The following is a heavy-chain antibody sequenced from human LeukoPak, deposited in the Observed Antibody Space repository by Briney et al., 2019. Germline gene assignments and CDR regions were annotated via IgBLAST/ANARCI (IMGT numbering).Heavy chain of an antibody. V-gene: IGHV3-74*01. CDR2: IRSDGGDT. CDR1: GFTFSNYW. CDR3: ARLAARQILGYYGMDV. J-gene: IGHJ6*02. D-gene: IGHD6-6*01. Sequence: GGSLRLSCAVSGFTFSNYWMHWVRQVPGKGLVWVSRIRSDGGDTTYADFVQGRFTISRDNVKNMLYLQMNSLRAEDTAVYYCARLAARQILGYYGMDVWGQGTTVTVSS.